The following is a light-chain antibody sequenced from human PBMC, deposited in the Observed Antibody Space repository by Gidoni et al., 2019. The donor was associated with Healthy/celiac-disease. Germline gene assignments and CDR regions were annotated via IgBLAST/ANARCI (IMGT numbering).Light chain of an antibody. J-gene: IGKJ2*01. CDR3: QQSYSTPDT. V-gene: IGKV1-39*01. CDR1: QSISSY. CDR2: AAS. Sequence: DIPMPQSPSSLSASVGDRVTITCRASQSISSYLNWYQQKPGKAPKLLIYAASSLQSGVPSRFSGSGSGTDFTLTISSLQPEDFATYYCQQSYSTPDTFGQGTKLEIK.